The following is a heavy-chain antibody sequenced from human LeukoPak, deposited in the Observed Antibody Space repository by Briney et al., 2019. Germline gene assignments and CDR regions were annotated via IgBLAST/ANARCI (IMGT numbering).Heavy chain of an antibody. Sequence: GGSLRLSCAASGLTLSSYWTSWVRQSPGKGLERVANIKQYGSEKYYVDSVKGRLTIYRDNAKKSLYLQMNSLRAEDTAVYYCARDPSKRSRSWIDQDYYYGMDVWGQGTTVTVSS. CDR1: GLTLSSYW. J-gene: IGHJ6*02. CDR3: ARDPSKRSRSWIDQDYYYGMDV. V-gene: IGHV3-7*01. CDR2: IKQYGSEK. D-gene: IGHD6-13*01.